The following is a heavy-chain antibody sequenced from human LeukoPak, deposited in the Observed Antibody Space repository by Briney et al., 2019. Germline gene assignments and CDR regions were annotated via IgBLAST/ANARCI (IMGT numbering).Heavy chain of an antibody. J-gene: IGHJ4*02. Sequence: GATVKISCKASGYTFTDYYMHWVHQAPGKGLEWMGRVDPEDGETIYAEKFQGRVTITADTSTDTAYMELSSLRSEDTAVYYCATTSGSYQFDYWGQGTLVTVSS. D-gene: IGHD1-26*01. CDR1: GYTFTDYY. CDR2: VDPEDGET. V-gene: IGHV1-69-2*01. CDR3: ATTSGSYQFDY.